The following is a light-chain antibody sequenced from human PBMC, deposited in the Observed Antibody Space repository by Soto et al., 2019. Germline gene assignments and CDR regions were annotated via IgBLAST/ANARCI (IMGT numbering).Light chain of an antibody. CDR2: EVS. Sequence: QSVLTQPASVSGSPGQSITISCTGTSXDVGGYNYVSWYQQHPGKAPKLMIYEVSNRPSGVSNRFSGSKSGNTASLTVSGLQAEDEADYYCSSYTTTNTYVFGTGTKVTVL. J-gene: IGLJ1*01. CDR1: SXDVGGYNY. V-gene: IGLV2-14*01. CDR3: SSYTTTNTYV.